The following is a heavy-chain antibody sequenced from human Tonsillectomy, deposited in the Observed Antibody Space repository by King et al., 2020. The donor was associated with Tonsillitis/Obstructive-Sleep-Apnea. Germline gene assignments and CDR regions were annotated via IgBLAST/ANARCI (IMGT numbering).Heavy chain of an antibody. V-gene: IGHV3-21*01. CDR3: ARGDFWSCYGFDY. D-gene: IGHD3-3*01. CDR1: GFTFSSDS. J-gene: IGHJ4*02. Sequence: VQLVESGGGLVKPGGSLRLSCAASGFTFSSDSMNWVRQAPGKGLEWVSSISSSSSNIYYAESVKGRFTISRDNAKNSLYLQMNSLRAEDTAVYNCARGDFWSCYGFDYWGQGTLVTVSS. CDR2: ISSSSSNI.